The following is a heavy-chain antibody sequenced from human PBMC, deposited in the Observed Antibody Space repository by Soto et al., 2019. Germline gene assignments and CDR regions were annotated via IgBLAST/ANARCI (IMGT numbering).Heavy chain of an antibody. Sequence: ASVKVSCKASGYTFTSYGISWVRQAPGQGLGWMGWISAYNGNTNYAQKLQGRVTMTTDTSTSTAYMELRSLRSDDTAVYYCASPSYYYDSSGYYYPDYYYGMDVWGQGTTVTVSS. CDR1: GYTFTSYG. V-gene: IGHV1-18*01. D-gene: IGHD3-22*01. CDR3: ASPSYYYDSSGYYYPDYYYGMDV. CDR2: ISAYNGNT. J-gene: IGHJ6*02.